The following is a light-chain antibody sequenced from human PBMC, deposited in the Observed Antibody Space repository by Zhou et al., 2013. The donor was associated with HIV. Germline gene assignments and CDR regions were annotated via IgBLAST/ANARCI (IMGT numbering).Light chain of an antibody. CDR3: QQSFNTPWT. V-gene: IGKV1-39*01. CDR1: QSISTY. CDR2: GAS. J-gene: IGKJ1*01. Sequence: DIQMSQSPSSLSASAGDRVTIACRASQSISTYLNWYQQKPGKAPKLLIYGASSLQSGVPSRISASGSGTDFTLSISSLQAEDIATYYCQQSFNTPWTFGQGTKVEIK.